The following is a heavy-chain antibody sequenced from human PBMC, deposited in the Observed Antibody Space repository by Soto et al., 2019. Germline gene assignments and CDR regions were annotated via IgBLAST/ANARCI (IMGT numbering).Heavy chain of an antibody. Sequence: PVKVSCKASGGTFSSYAISWVRQAPGQGLEWMGGIIPIFGTANYAQKFQGRVTITADESTSTAYMELSSLRSEDTAVYYCARDDTAMVSDYGMDVWGQGTTVTVSS. CDR2: IIPIFGTA. CDR3: ARDDTAMVSDYGMDV. V-gene: IGHV1-69*13. D-gene: IGHD5-18*01. J-gene: IGHJ6*02. CDR1: GGTFSSYA.